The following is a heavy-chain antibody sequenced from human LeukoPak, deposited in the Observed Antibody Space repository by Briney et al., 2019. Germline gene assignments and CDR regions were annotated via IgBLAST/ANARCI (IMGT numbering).Heavy chain of an antibody. Sequence: PGGSLRLSCAASGFTFSSYAMHWVRQAPGKGLEWVAVISYDGSNKYYADSVKGRFTISRDNPKNTLYLQMNSLRAEDTAVYYCAREPQYSYGFDYWGQGTLVTVSS. CDR3: AREPQYSYGFDY. CDR1: GFTFSSYA. D-gene: IGHD5-18*01. CDR2: ISYDGSNK. J-gene: IGHJ4*02. V-gene: IGHV3-30-3*01.